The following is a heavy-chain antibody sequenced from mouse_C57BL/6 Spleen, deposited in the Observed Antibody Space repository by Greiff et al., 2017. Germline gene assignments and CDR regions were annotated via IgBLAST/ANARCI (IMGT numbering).Heavy chain of an antibody. V-gene: IGHV1-80*01. CDR3: ARRDYGSIYGFDY. Sequence: QVQLQQSGAELVKPGASVKISCKASGYAFSSYWMNWVKQRPGKGLEWIGQIYPGDGDTNYNGKFKGKATLTADQSSSTAYMQLSSLTSEDSAVYFCARRDYGSIYGFDYWGQGTTLTVSS. CDR2: IYPGDGDT. D-gene: IGHD1-1*01. J-gene: IGHJ2*01. CDR1: GYAFSSYW.